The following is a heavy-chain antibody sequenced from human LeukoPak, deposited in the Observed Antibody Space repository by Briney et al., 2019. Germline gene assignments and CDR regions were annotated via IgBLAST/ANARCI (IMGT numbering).Heavy chain of an antibody. CDR1: GYTFTGYY. CDR3: ARDKDYYDSSGYYYL. D-gene: IGHD3-22*01. J-gene: IGHJ4*02. V-gene: IGHV1-2*02. CDR2: INPNSGGT. Sequence: ASVKVSCKASGYTFTGYYMHWVRQAPGQGLEWMGWINPNSGGTNYAQKFQGRVTMTRDTSISTAYMELSRLRSDDTAVYYCARDKDYYDSSGYYYLRGQGTLVTVSS.